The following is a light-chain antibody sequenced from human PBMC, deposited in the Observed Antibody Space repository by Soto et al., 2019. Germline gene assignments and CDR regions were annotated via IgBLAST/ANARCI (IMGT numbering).Light chain of an antibody. CDR2: DAS. J-gene: IGKJ1*01. V-gene: IGKV3-15*01. Sequence: EMLMTQSPATLSLSPGERVSLSCWASQSVTNKLAWYKQRPGQPPRLLLYDASTRATGVPATFSGSGSGTEFTLTISSLKSEDLGVYYCLQYHYWPWTFGQGTKVDIK. CDR3: LQYHYWPWT. CDR1: QSVTNK.